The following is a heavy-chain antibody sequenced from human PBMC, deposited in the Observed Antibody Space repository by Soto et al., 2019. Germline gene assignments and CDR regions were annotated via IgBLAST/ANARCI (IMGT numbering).Heavy chain of an antibody. Sequence: QVQLVQSGAEVKKPGSSVKVSCKASGGTFSSYAISWVRQAPGQGLEWMGGIIPIFGTANYAQKFQGRVTVTAGESTSPAHMGLRSRRFEDTAVYSCAGSGRGGGWYFDLWGRGTLVTVSS. J-gene: IGHJ2*01. D-gene: IGHD2-15*01. CDR1: GGTFSSYA. CDR3: AGSGRGGGWYFDL. CDR2: IIPIFGTA. V-gene: IGHV1-69*12.